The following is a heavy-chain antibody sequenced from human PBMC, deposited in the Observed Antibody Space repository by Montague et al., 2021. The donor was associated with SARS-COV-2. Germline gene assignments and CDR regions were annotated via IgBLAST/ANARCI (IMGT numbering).Heavy chain of an antibody. D-gene: IGHD4-11*01. V-gene: IGHV4-39*01. J-gene: IGHJ4*02. Sequence: SETLSLTCSFSGGSISTGSYYWGWIRQPPRKGLEWIGSTYYSSDTYYNPSLKSRVTISVDTSKNQFSLRLSSVTAADTAVYYCVRGGDYTDYGRVDYWGQGTLVIVSS. CDR3: VRGGDYTDYGRVDY. CDR2: TYYSSDT. CDR1: GGSISTGSYY.